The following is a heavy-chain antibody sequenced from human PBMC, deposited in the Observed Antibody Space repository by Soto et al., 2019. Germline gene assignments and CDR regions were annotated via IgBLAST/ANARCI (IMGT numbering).Heavy chain of an antibody. J-gene: IGHJ4*02. CDR3: ARGPPRTTMVRGVITTPFGTEFDY. D-gene: IGHD3-10*01. Sequence: SETLSLTCTVSGDSIRSINNYWSWIRQPPGKGLEWIGEINHSGSTNYNPSLKSRVTISVDTSKNQFSLKLSSVTAADTAVYYCARGPPRTTMVRGVITTPFGTEFDYWGQGTLVTVSS. CDR1: GDSIRSINNY. CDR2: INHSGST. V-gene: IGHV4-34*01.